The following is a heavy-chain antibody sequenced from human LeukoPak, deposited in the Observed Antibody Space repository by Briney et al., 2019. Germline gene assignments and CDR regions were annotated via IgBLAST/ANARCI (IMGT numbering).Heavy chain of an antibody. CDR1: GGSFSGYY. D-gene: IGHD3-22*01. V-gene: IGHV4-34*01. CDR2: INHSGST. Sequence: PSETLSLTCAVYGGSFSGYYWSWIRQPPGKGLEWIGEINHSGSTNYNPSLKSRVTISVDTSKNQFSLKLSSVTAADTAVYYCAXXNPDSSGYYYYYYMDVWGKGTTVTVSS. CDR3: AXXNPDSSGYYYYYYMDV. J-gene: IGHJ6*03.